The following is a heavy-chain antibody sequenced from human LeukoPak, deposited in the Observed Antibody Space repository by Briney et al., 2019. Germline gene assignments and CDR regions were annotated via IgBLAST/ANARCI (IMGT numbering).Heavy chain of an antibody. Sequence: ASVKVSCKASGGTFSSYAISWVRQAPGQGLEWMGGIIPIFGTANYAQKFQGRVTITADESTSTAYMELSSLRSEDTAVYYCARGEQQLPNFDYWGQGTLVTVSS. V-gene: IGHV1-69*01. CDR3: ARGEQQLPNFDY. D-gene: IGHD6-13*01. J-gene: IGHJ4*02. CDR1: GGTFSSYA. CDR2: IIPIFGTA.